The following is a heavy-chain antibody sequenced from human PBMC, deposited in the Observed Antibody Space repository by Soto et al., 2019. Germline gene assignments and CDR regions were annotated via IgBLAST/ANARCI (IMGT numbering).Heavy chain of an antibody. V-gene: IGHV1-8*01. J-gene: IGHJ4*02. CDR1: GYTFTSYD. CDR3: ARERSYGLDY. Sequence: QVQLVQSGAEVKKPGASVKVSCKASGYTFTSYDINWVRQATGQGLEWMGWMNPNSGNTVYAQKFQGRVTMTSNTSISTAYMELRSLRSADTAVDYCARERSYGLDYWGQGTLVTVSS. CDR2: MNPNSGNT. D-gene: IGHD5-18*01.